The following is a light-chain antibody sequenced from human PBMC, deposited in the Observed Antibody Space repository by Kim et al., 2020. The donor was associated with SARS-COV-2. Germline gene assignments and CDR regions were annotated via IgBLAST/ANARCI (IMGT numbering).Light chain of an antibody. V-gene: IGLV3-19*01. CDR3: NSRDSGGNHLV. Sequence: ALGQTVRTICQGDSRSSFYASWYQQKPGPAPVVVIHGKNNRPAGIPDRFSGSSSGNTASWTITGAQAEDEADYDCNSRDSGGNHLVFGGGTQLTVL. J-gene: IGLJ7*01. CDR2: GKN. CDR1: SRSSFY.